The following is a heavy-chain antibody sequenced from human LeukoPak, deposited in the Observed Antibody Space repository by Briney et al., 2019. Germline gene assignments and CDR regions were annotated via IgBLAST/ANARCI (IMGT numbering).Heavy chain of an antibody. V-gene: IGHV3-9*01. CDR3: AKVDGYNSGWYDS. Sequence: GGSLRLSCAASGFTFDDYGMHWVRHPPGKGLEWVSGISWNSGNIGYADSVKGRFTISRDNAKNSLYLQMDILKPEDTAFYYCAKVDGYNSGWYDSWGQGTLVTVSS. CDR1: GFTFDDYG. J-gene: IGHJ5*01. D-gene: IGHD6-19*01. CDR2: ISWNSGNI.